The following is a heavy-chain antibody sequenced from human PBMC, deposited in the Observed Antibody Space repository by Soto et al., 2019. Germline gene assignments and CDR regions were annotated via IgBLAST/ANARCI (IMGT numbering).Heavy chain of an antibody. Sequence: ASVKVSCKASGGTFSSYAISWVRQAPGQGLEWMGGIIPIFGTANYAQKFQGRVTITADESTSTAYMELSSLRSEDTAVYYCAREVDIAARPFGYWGQGTLVTVS. J-gene: IGHJ4*02. D-gene: IGHD6-6*01. V-gene: IGHV1-69*13. CDR2: IIPIFGTA. CDR3: AREVDIAARPFGY. CDR1: GGTFSSYA.